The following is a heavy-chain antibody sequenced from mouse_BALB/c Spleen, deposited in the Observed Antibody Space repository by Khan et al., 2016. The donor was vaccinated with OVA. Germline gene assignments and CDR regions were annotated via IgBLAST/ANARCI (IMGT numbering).Heavy chain of an antibody. D-gene: IGHD1-1*01. J-gene: IGHJ2*01. CDR2: ISGDSNTI. CDR1: GFTFNSSG. Sequence: VELVESGGGLVQPGGSRKLSCAASGFTFNSSGMHLVRQAPEKGLESVAYISGDSNTIYYADTVKGRFPISRDNPKNTLFLQMTSLMSEETAMYYGATSYFYGYYFDYWGQGTTLTVS. V-gene: IGHV5-17*02. CDR3: ATSYFYGYYFDY.